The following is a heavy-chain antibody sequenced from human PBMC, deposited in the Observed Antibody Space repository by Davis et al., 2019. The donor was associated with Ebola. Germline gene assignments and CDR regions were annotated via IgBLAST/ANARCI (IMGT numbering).Heavy chain of an antibody. CDR3: ARERYGTTWDYYYYGMDV. CDR2: IYHSGST. Sequence: MPSETLSLTCAVSGGSISSSNWWSWVRQPPGKGLEWIGEIYHSGSTNYNPSLKSRVTISVDKSKNQFSLKLSSVTAADTAVYYCARERYGTTWDYYYYGMDVWGQGTTVTVSS. D-gene: IGHD1-7*01. V-gene: IGHV4-4*02. J-gene: IGHJ6*02. CDR1: GGSISSSNW.